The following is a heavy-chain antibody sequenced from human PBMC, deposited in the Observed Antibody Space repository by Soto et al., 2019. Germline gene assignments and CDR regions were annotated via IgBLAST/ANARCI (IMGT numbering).Heavy chain of an antibody. Sequence: SETLSLTCAVYGGSFSGYYWSWIRQPPGKGLEWIGEINHSGSTNYNPSLKSRVTISVDTSKNQFSLKLSSVTAADTAVYYCARAVVPALFDYWGQGTLVTVSS. D-gene: IGHD2-2*01. CDR2: INHSGST. CDR3: ARAVVPALFDY. V-gene: IGHV4-34*01. J-gene: IGHJ4*02. CDR1: GGSFSGYY.